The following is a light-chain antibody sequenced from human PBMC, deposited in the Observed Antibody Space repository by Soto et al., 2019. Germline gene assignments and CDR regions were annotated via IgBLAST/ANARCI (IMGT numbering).Light chain of an antibody. J-gene: IGKJ1*01. CDR3: QQYRGP. Sequence: EIVLTQSPGTLSLSPGERATLSCRASQTITTLAWYQRKPGQAPRLLIYRVSSRATGVPDRFSGSGSGTDFTLTISRLEPEDFAVYYCQQYRGPFGQGTKVDI. CDR1: QTITT. V-gene: IGKV3-20*01. CDR2: RVS.